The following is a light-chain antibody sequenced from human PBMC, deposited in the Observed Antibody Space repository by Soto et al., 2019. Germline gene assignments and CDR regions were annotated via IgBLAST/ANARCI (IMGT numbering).Light chain of an antibody. CDR3: QQYSSWPST. CDR1: QSVSSN. CDR2: GAS. V-gene: IGKV3D-15*01. Sequence: EIVLTQSPATLSVSPGERATLSCRASQSVSSNLAWDQQKPGQAPRLLIYGASSRATGIPARFSGSGSGTEFILTISSLESEDFAMYYCQQYSSWPSTFGQGTKVDI. J-gene: IGKJ1*01.